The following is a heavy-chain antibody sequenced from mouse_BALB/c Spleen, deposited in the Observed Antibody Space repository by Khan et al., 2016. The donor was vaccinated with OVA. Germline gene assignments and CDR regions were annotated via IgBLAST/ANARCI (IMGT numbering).Heavy chain of an antibody. CDR2: ISYGGST. D-gene: IGHD1-1*01. J-gene: IGHJ4*01. CDR1: GYSITSDYA. V-gene: IGHV3-2*02. CDR3: ARKNYYGYAMDY. Sequence: EVQLQESGPGLVKPSQSLSLTCTVTGYSITSDYAWDWIRQFPGNKLEWMGYISYGGSTSYNPSLKSRISITRDTSKNQFFLQLNSVTTEDTATYYCARKNYYGYAMDYGGQGTSGTGSS.